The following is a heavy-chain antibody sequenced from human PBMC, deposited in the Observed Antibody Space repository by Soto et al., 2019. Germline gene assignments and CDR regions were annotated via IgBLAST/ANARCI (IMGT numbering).Heavy chain of an antibody. Sequence: PGGSLRLSCAASGFTFSSYWVHWVRQAPGKGLVWVSRINSDGSSTSYADSVKGRFTISRDNAKNTLYLQMNSLRAEDTAVYYCARVGRLSITIFGVVIIARDAFDIWGQGTMVTVSS. J-gene: IGHJ3*02. CDR2: INSDGSST. CDR1: GFTFSSYW. D-gene: IGHD3-3*01. V-gene: IGHV3-74*01. CDR3: ARVGRLSITIFGVVIIARDAFDI.